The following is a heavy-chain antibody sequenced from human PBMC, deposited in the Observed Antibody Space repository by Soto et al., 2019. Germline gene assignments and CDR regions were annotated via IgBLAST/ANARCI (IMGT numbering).Heavy chain of an antibody. V-gene: IGHV1-69*01. CDR2: IIPISGTA. D-gene: IGHD1-1*01. J-gene: IGHJ4*02. Sequence: VQLVQSGAEVKKPGSSVKVSCKASGGTFSSYAISWVRQAPGQGLEWMGGIIPISGTANYEQKLQGRVTITADESTSTAYMELSSLRSEDTDVYYCARESPGYGRYFDYWGQGTLVTVSS. CDR3: ARESPGYGRYFDY. CDR1: GGTFSSYA.